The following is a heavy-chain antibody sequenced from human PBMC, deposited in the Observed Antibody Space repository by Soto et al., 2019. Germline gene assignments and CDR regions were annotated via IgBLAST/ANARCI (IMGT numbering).Heavy chain of an antibody. D-gene: IGHD1-26*01. V-gene: IGHV1-2*02. Sequence: ASVKVSCKASGYTFTVYYMHWVRQAPGQGLEWMGWINPKSGGTMYPQKFQGRVTMTWDTSISIAYMALTRLRSDDTAVYYCAIDLAKGGGSAGFDYWGQGTLVTVSS. J-gene: IGHJ4*02. CDR3: AIDLAKGGGSAGFDY. CDR2: INPKSGGT. CDR1: GYTFTVYY.